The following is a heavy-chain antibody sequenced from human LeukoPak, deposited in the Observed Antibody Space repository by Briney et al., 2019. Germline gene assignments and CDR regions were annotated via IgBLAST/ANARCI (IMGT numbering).Heavy chain of an antibody. Sequence: ASVKVSCKASGYPFIGNYIHWVRQAPGQGLEWMGWINPNSGGTQYSQKFQGRVTLTRDTSITTGYMELSGLTSDDTAVYYCARAGVPSLTIFGPYYYYYMDVWGKGTTVTVSS. D-gene: IGHD3-3*01. CDR2: INPNSGGT. V-gene: IGHV1-2*02. CDR1: GYPFIGNY. J-gene: IGHJ6*03. CDR3: ARAGVPSLTIFGPYYYYYMDV.